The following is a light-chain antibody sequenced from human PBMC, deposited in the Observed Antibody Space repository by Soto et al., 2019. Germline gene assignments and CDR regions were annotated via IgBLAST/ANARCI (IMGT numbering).Light chain of an antibody. J-gene: IGKJ1*01. CDR3: LPYSSHSWT. CDR2: DAS. CDR1: RSISDW. Sequence: DIQMTQSPSTLSPSVGERVTITCRASRSISDWLAWYQQKPGKAPKLLIFDASSLKSGVPSRFSGSGSGTEFTLTISGLQPDYGATYYCLPYSSHSWTFGQGTKVEIK. V-gene: IGKV1-5*01.